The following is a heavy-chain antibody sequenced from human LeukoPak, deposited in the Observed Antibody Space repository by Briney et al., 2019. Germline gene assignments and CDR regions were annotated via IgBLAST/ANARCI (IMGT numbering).Heavy chain of an antibody. J-gene: IGHJ4*02. CDR2: ISSNGGST. CDR3: ARGELELRYYFDY. V-gene: IGHV3-64*01. CDR1: GFTFSSYA. Sequence: GGSLRLSCAASGFTFSSYAMHWVRQAPGKGLEYVSAISSNGGSTYYANSVKGRFTISRDNSKNTLYLQMGSLRAEDMAVYCCARGELELRYYFDYWGQGTLVTVSS. D-gene: IGHD1-7*01.